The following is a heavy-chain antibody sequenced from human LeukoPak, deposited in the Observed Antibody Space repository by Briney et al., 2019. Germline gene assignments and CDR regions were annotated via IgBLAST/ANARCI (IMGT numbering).Heavy chain of an antibody. CDR2: ISYDESDK. CDR1: GFTFNIYA. J-gene: IGHJ4*02. V-gene: IGHV3-30*04. Sequence: GGSLRLSCAVSGFTFNIYAMHWVRQAPGKGLEWVAVISYDESDKYYADSVKGRFTISRDNSKNTLYLQMNSLRVEDTAVYYCARRWSFDHWGQGTLVTVSS. D-gene: IGHD6-13*01. CDR3: ARRWSFDH.